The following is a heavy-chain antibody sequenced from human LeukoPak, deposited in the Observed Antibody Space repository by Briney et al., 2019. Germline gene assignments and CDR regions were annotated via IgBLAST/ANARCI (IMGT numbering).Heavy chain of an antibody. CDR2: ISSSGSTI. D-gene: IGHD3-10*01. CDR1: GFTFSSYE. Sequence: GGSLRLSCAASGFTFSSYEMNWVRQAPGKGLEWVSYISSSGSTIYYADSVKGRFTISRDNSKNTLYLEVISLTAEDTAVYYCAKDDAWLRFGEWSQGTLVTVSS. V-gene: IGHV3-48*03. J-gene: IGHJ4*02. CDR3: AKDDAWLRFGE.